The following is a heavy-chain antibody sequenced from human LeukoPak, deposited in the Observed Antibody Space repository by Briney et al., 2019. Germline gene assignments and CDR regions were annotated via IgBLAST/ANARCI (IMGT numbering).Heavy chain of an antibody. Sequence: SETLSLTCTVSGDSISSYYWNWIRQPPGKGLEWIGSIYYSGSTYYNPSLKSRVTISVDTSKNQFSLKLSSVTAADTAVYYCARRSVPYAFDIWGQGTMVTVSS. CDR3: ARRSVPYAFDI. CDR1: GDSISSYY. CDR2: IYYSGST. V-gene: IGHV4-59*12. J-gene: IGHJ3*02.